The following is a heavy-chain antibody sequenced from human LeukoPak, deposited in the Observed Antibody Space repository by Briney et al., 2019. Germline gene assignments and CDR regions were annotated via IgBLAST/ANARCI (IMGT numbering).Heavy chain of an antibody. D-gene: IGHD3-9*01. CDR3: AKDTLDILTGYQQYFDY. CDR1: GFTFSSYG. Sequence: GGSLRLSCAASGFTFSSYGMHWVRQAPGKGLEWVAVISYDGSNKYYADSVKGRFTISRDNSKNTLYLQMNSLRAEDTAVYYCAKDTLDILTGYQQYFDYWGQGTLVTVSP. CDR2: ISYDGSNK. J-gene: IGHJ4*02. V-gene: IGHV3-30*18.